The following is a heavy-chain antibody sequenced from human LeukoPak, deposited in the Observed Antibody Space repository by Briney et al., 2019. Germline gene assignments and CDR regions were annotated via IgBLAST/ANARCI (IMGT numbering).Heavy chain of an antibody. V-gene: IGHV1-2*02. CDR1: GYTFSGYY. J-gene: IGHJ3*02. CDR2: INPNSGGT. CDR3: ATWGLHFDI. D-gene: IGHD3-16*01. Sequence: ASVKVSCKASGYTFSGYYKHWVRQAPGQGLEWMGWINPNSGGTNYAQKFQGRVTMTRDTSINTAYMELSSLTSDDTAVYFCATWGLHFDIWGQGTMVTVAS.